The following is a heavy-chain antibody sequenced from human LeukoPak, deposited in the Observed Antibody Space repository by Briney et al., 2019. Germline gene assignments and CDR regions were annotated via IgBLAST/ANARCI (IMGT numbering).Heavy chain of an antibody. Sequence: SETLSLTCAVYGGSFSGYYWSWIRQPPGKGLEWIGEINHSGSTNYNPSLKSRVTISVDTSKNQFSLKLSSVTAADTAVYYCARDANLPAGGALNWFDPWGQGTLVTVSS. V-gene: IGHV4-34*01. CDR1: GGSFSGYY. D-gene: IGHD3-10*01. CDR3: ARDANLPAGGALNWFDP. CDR2: INHSGST. J-gene: IGHJ5*02.